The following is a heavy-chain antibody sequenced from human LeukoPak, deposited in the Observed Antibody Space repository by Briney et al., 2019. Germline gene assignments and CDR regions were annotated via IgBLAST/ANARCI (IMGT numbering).Heavy chain of an antibody. D-gene: IGHD3-16*01. Sequence: SETLSLTCTVSGDSISSYYWSWIRQPPGKGLEWIGYIYDSGKTNYNASLISRVTISVDTSKNQFSLKLTFVTHGDPAVYYRARGGGTLDYWGQGTLVTVSS. J-gene: IGHJ4*02. CDR3: ARGGGTLDY. CDR2: IYDSGKT. CDR1: GDSISSYY. V-gene: IGHV4-59*01.